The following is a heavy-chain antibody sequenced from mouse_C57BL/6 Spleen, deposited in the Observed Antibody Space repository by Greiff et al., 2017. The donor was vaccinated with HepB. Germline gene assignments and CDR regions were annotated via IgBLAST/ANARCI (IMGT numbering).Heavy chain of an antibody. CDR3: TGRGCTTVVAKADY. V-gene: IGHV1-15*01. CDR1: GYTFTDYE. J-gene: IGHJ2*01. Sequence: QVQLQQSGAELVRPGASVTLSCKASGYTFTDYEMHWVKQTPVHGLEWIGAIDPETGGTAYNQKFKGKAILTADKSSSTAYMELRSLTSEDSAVYYCTGRGCTTVVAKADYWGQGTTLTVSS. D-gene: IGHD1-1*01. CDR2: IDPETGGT.